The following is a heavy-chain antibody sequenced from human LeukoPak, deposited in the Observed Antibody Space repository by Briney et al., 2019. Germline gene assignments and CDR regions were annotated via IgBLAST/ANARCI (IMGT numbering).Heavy chain of an antibody. CDR1: GFTFSSYG. D-gene: IGHD2-15*01. CDR3: AKDVVVPATIPEHGYYGMDV. V-gene: IGHV3-30*18. CDR2: ISYDGSNK. J-gene: IGHJ6*02. Sequence: GGSLRLSCAASGFTFSSYGMHWVRQAPGKGLEWVAVISYDGSNKYYADSVKGRFTISRDNSKNTLYLQMNSLRAEDTAVYYCAKDVVVPATIPEHGYYGMDVWGQGTTVTVSS.